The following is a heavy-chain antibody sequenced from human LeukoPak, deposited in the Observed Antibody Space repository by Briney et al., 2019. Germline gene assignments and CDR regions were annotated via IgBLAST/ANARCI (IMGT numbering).Heavy chain of an antibody. Sequence: PSQTLSLTCTVSGGSISSGDYYWSWIRQPPGKGLEWIGYIYISGTTYYNPSLKRRVTISVDTSKNQFSLKLSSVTAADTAVYYCARGGGLRLGELSFDPWGQGTLVTVSS. CDR2: IYISGTT. J-gene: IGHJ5*02. V-gene: IGHV4-30-4*01. CDR3: ARGGGLRLGELSFDP. CDR1: GGSISSGDYY. D-gene: IGHD3-16*02.